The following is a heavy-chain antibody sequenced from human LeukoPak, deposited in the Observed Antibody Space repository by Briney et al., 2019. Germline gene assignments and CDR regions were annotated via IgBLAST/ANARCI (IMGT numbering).Heavy chain of an antibody. CDR3: ARDGCSSTSCYDWFDT. D-gene: IGHD2-2*01. V-gene: IGHV4-59*01. J-gene: IGHJ5*02. Sequence: LSETLSLTCTVSGGPISNYYWSWIRQPPGQRLGWVGYVYYSGSTNYNPSLKSRVTISVDTSKNQFSLKLSSVTAADTAVYYCARDGCSSTSCYDWFDTWGQGTLVTVSS. CDR2: VYYSGST. CDR1: GGPISNYY.